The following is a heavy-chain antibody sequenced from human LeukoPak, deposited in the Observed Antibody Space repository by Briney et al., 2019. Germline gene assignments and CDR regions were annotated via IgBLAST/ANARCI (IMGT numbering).Heavy chain of an antibody. CDR2: ISSNSENR. J-gene: IGHJ6*03. D-gene: IGHD6-13*01. Sequence: GGSLRLSCAASGFTFDDYAMHWVRQAPGKGLEWVSGISSNSENRGYAESVKGRFTISRDDAKNSLFLQMNSLKTEDTAVYYCTTVAAGTIPYYYYYMDVWGKGTTVTVSS. CDR1: GFTFDDYA. CDR3: TTVAAGTIPYYYYYMDV. V-gene: IGHV3-9*01.